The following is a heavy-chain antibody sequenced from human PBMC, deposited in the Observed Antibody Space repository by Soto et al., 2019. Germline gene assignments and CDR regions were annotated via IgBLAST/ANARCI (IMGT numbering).Heavy chain of an antibody. V-gene: IGHV1-18*04. CDR1: GYTFTSYG. CDR3: ARPLGYDPTRSRYYYYGMDV. D-gene: IGHD3-22*01. J-gene: IGHJ6*02. Sequence: ASVKVSCKASGYTFTSYGISWVRQAPGQGLEWMGWISAYNGNTNYAQKLQGRVTMTTDTSTSTAYMELRSLRSDDTAVYYCARPLGYDPTRSRYYYYGMDVWGQGTTVTVSS. CDR2: ISAYNGNT.